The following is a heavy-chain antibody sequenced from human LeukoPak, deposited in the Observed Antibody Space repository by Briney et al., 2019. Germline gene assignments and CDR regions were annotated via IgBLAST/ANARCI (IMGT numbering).Heavy chain of an antibody. V-gene: IGHV3-74*01. J-gene: IGHJ4*02. Sequence: GGSLRLSCAASGFTFSSYWMHWVRQAPGKGLVWVSRINSDGSSTGYADSVKGRFTISRDNAKKTVYLQMNSLRAEDTAVYYCAGASRHDGINFDYWGQGTLVTVSS. D-gene: IGHD1-14*01. CDR1: GFTFSSYW. CDR3: AGASRHDGINFDY. CDR2: INSDGSST.